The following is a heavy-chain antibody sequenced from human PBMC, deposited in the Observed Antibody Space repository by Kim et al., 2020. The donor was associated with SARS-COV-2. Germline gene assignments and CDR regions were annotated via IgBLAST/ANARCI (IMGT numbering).Heavy chain of an antibody. CDR1: AYTFTANY. Sequence: ASVKVSCKTSAYTFTANYIHWARQAPGQGLEWMGRINPSSGGTNYAQKFQGRVTMTRDTSISTAYMELSRLRSDDTAVYYCARDLVDGGGYWGQGTLVTVSS. CDR2: INPSSGGT. J-gene: IGHJ4*02. D-gene: IGHD3-10*01. CDR3: ARDLVDGGGY. V-gene: IGHV1-2*06.